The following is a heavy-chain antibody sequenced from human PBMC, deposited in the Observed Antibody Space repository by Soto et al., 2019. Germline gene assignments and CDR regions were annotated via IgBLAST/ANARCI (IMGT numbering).Heavy chain of an antibody. CDR2: IIPIFGTA. Sequence: QVQLVQSGAEVKKPGSSVKVSCKASGGTFSSYAISWVRQAHGQGLEWMGGIIPIFGTANYAQKFQGRVTITADESTSTAYMELSSLRSEDTAVYYCASYDSSGYYPNDAFDIWGQGTMVTVSS. V-gene: IGHV1-69*01. CDR3: ASYDSSGYYPNDAFDI. CDR1: GGTFSSYA. J-gene: IGHJ3*02. D-gene: IGHD3-22*01.